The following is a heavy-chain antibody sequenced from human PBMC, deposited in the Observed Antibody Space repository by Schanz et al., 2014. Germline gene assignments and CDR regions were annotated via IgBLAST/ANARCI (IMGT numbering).Heavy chain of an antibody. D-gene: IGHD6-13*01. CDR3: ARDSGSSSWYPSDY. J-gene: IGHJ4*02. CDR2: INWNGGDT. Sequence: EVLLLESGGRVERPGGSLRLSCAASEFIFDDYGMSWVRQVPGKGLEWVSGINWNGGDTSYADSVKGRFIISRDNAKNSLYLQVNNLSAEDTALYYCARDSGSSSWYPSDYWGQGTLVTVSS. V-gene: IGHV3-20*04. CDR1: EFIFDDYG.